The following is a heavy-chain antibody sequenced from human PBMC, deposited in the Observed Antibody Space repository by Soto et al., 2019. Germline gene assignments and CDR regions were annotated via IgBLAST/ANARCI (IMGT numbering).Heavy chain of an antibody. J-gene: IGHJ6*02. CDR2: INAGNGNT. Sequence: ASVKVSCQASGYTFTSYAMHWVRQAPGQRLEWMGWINAGNGNTKYSQKFQGRVTITRDTSASTAYMELSSLRSEDTAVYYCARTSVAGTFPAHSSTPDPTFRVALNYYYYYGMDVWGQGTTVTVSS. CDR3: ARTSVAGTFPAHSSTPDPTFRVALNYYYYYGMDV. D-gene: IGHD6-19*01. CDR1: GYTFTSYA. V-gene: IGHV1-3*01.